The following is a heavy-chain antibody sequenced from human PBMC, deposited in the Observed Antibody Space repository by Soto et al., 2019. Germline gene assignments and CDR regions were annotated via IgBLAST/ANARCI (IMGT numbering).Heavy chain of an antibody. Sequence: SETLSLTCTVSGGSISSYYWSWIRQPPGKGLEWIGYIYYSGSTNYNPSLKSRVTISVDTSKNQFSLKLSSVTAADTAVYYCARSPNYYDSSGYYSVAYWGQGTLVTVYS. CDR1: GGSISSYY. D-gene: IGHD3-22*01. V-gene: IGHV4-59*12. CDR2: IYYSGST. J-gene: IGHJ4*02. CDR3: ARSPNYYDSSGYYSVAY.